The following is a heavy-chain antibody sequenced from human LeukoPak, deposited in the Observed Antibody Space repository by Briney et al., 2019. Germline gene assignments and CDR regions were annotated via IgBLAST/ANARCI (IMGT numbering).Heavy chain of an antibody. Sequence: GGSLRLSCAGSGFRFSDYWSSWVRQAPGIGLEWVANIKKDGSEQNYVDSVKGRFTISRDNAKNSLYLQMNSLRVEDTAVYYCTTEFGRPGYWGQGTLVTVSS. V-gene: IGHV3-7*05. D-gene: IGHD3-16*01. CDR3: TTEFGRPGY. CDR1: GFRFSDYW. CDR2: IKKDGSEQ. J-gene: IGHJ4*02.